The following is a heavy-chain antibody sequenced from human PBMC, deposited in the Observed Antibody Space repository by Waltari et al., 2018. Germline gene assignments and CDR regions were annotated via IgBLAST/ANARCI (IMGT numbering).Heavy chain of an antibody. Sequence: TCAVSGYSISSGYYWGWIRQPPGKGLEWIGSIYHSGSTYYNPSLKSRVTISVDTSKNQFSLKLSSVTAADTAVYYCARLGFSDYWGQGTLVTVSS. D-gene: IGHD3-10*01. CDR1: GYSISSGYY. J-gene: IGHJ4*02. CDR3: ARLGFSDY. V-gene: IGHV4-38-2*01. CDR2: IYHSGST.